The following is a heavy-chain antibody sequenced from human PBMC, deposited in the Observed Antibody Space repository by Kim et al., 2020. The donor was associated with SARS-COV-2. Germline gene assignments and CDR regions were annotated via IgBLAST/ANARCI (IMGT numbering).Heavy chain of an antibody. CDR1: GYSFTSYW. Sequence: GESLKISCKGSGYSFTSYWIGWVRQMPGKGLEWMGIIYPGDSDTRYSPSFQGQVTISADKSISTAYLQWSSLKASDTAMYYCARTLGYCSSTSCRNWFDPWGQGTLVTVSS. V-gene: IGHV5-51*01. J-gene: IGHJ5*02. D-gene: IGHD2-2*01. CDR2: IYPGDSDT. CDR3: ARTLGYCSSTSCRNWFDP.